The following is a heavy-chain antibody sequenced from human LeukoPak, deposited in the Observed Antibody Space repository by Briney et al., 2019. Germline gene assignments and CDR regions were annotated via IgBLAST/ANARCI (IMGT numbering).Heavy chain of an antibody. D-gene: IGHD2-2*01. V-gene: IGHV3-66*01. Sequence: PGGSLRLSCAASGFTISSNYMSWVRQAPGKGLEWVSVIYSGGSAHYADSVKGRFTISRDNSKNTLYLQMNSLRAEDTAIYYCAKGLEYQLLVGYDYYGMDVWGQGTTVTASS. CDR1: GFTISSNY. CDR2: IYSGGSA. J-gene: IGHJ6*02. CDR3: AKGLEYQLLVGYDYYGMDV.